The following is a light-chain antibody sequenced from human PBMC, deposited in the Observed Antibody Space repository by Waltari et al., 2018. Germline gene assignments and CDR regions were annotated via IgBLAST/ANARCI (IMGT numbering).Light chain of an antibody. J-gene: IGKJ1*01. V-gene: IGKV3-20*01. Sequence: EIVLTQSPGTASLSPGERVTLSCRASQSVGSRSLAWYQQKPGQALRLVIYRASRRATGIPDRFSGSGSGTDFSLTISRLEPEDFAVYYCQQHGTLPATFGQGTKVEIK. CDR3: QQHGTLPAT. CDR2: RAS. CDR1: QSVGSRS.